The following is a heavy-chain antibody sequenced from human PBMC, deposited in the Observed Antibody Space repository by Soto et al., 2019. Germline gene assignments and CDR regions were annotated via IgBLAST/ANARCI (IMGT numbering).Heavy chain of an antibody. J-gene: IGHJ4*02. CDR2: ISGSGSTT. CDR3: ARESEDLTSNFDY. Sequence: DLEESGGGLVKPGGSLRLSCTASGFTFSDYYMSWIRQAPGKGLEWLAYISGSGSTTYYTDSVKGRFAISRDNARTSLYLQINSLRVEDTAVYYCARESEDLTSNFDYWGQGTLVTVSS. CDR1: GFTFSDYY. V-gene: IGHV3-11*04.